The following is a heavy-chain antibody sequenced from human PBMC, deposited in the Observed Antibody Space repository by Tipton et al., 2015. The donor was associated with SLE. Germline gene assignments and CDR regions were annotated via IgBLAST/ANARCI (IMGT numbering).Heavy chain of an antibody. D-gene: IGHD6-19*01. CDR1: GGSISSHY. CDR2: IYTSGST. CDR3: ARPAEAGGYFDY. Sequence: TLSLTCTVSGGSISSHYWSWIRQPPGKGLEWIGYIYTSGSTNYNPSLKSRVTISVDTSKNQFSLKLSSVTAADTAVYYCARPAEAGGYFDYWGQGTLVTVSS. J-gene: IGHJ4*02. V-gene: IGHV4-4*08.